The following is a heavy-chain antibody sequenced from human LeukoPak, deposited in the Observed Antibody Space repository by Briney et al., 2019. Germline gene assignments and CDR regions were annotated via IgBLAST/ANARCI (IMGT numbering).Heavy chain of an antibody. CDR2: IYYSGST. J-gene: IGHJ4*02. Sequence: SETLSLTCTVSGGSISSSSYYWGWIRQPPGKGLEWIGSIYYSGSTYYNPSLKSRVTISVDTSKNQFSLKLSSVTAADTAVYYCARDGESHSAFDYWGQGTLVTVSS. CDR3: ARDGESHSAFDY. CDR1: GGSISSSSYY. D-gene: IGHD7-27*01. V-gene: IGHV4-39*07.